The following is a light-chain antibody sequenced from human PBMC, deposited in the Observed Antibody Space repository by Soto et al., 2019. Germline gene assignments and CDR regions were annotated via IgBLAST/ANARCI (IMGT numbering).Light chain of an antibody. Sequence: QSALTQPPSVSGAPGQRVTISCTGSSSNIGAGYDVHWYQQLPGTAPKLLIYGNSNRPSGVPDRFSGSKSGTSASLAITGLQAEHEADYYCQSYDSSLSGYWVFGGGTKLTVL. V-gene: IGLV1-40*01. J-gene: IGLJ3*02. CDR2: GNS. CDR1: SSNIGAGYD. CDR3: QSYDSSLSGYWV.